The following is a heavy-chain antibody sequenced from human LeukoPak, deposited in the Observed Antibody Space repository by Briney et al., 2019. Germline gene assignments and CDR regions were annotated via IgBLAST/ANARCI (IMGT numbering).Heavy chain of an antibody. Sequence: ASVKVSCKASGYTFTSYGISWVRQAPGQGLEWMGWISAYNGNTNYAQKLQGRVSMTTDTSTSTAYMELRSLRSDDTAVYYCARDLNGDYGDSNWFDPWGQGTLVTVSS. D-gene: IGHD4-17*01. CDR2: ISAYNGNT. CDR1: GYTFTSYG. V-gene: IGHV1-18*01. J-gene: IGHJ5*02. CDR3: ARDLNGDYGDSNWFDP.